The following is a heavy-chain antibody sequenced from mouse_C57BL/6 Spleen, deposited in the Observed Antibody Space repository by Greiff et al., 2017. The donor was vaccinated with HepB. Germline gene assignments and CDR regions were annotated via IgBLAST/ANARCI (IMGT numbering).Heavy chain of an antibody. CDR3: ARLFYDGHSGNFDY. CDR1: GYTFTDYN. Sequence: EVQLQQSGPELVKPGASVKIPCKASGYTFTDYNMDWVKQSHGKSLEWIGDINPNNGGTIYNQKFKGKATLTVDKSSSTAYMELRSLTSEDTAVYYCARLFYDGHSGNFDYWGQGTTLTVSS. V-gene: IGHV1-18*01. CDR2: INPNNGGT. D-gene: IGHD2-3*01. J-gene: IGHJ2*01.